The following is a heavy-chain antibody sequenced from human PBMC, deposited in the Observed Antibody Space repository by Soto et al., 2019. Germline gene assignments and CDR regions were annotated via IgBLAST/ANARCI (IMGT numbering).Heavy chain of an antibody. Sequence: GGSLRLSCAASGFTFSSYGMHWVRQAPGKGLEWVAVISYDGSNKYYADSVKGRFTISRDNSKNTLYLQMNSLRAEDTAVYYCAKDLGYCSGGSCHDYWGQGTLVTVSS. CDR1: GFTFSSYG. CDR2: ISYDGSNK. CDR3: AKDLGYCSGGSCHDY. V-gene: IGHV3-30*18. J-gene: IGHJ4*02. D-gene: IGHD2-15*01.